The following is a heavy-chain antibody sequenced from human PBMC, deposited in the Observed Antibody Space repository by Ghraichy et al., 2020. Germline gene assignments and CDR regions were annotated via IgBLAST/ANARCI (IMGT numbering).Heavy chain of an antibody. CDR1: GGSISSSSYY. J-gene: IGHJ6*03. CDR3: ARGGYSYGATTTRRYYMDV. CDR2: IYYSGST. Sequence: SETLSLTCTVSGGSISSSSYYWGWIRQPPGKGLEWIGSIYYSGSTYYNPSLKSRVTISVDTSKNQFSLKLSSVTAADTAVYYCARGGYSYGATTTRRYYMDVWGKGTTVTVSS. D-gene: IGHD5-18*01. V-gene: IGHV4-39*01.